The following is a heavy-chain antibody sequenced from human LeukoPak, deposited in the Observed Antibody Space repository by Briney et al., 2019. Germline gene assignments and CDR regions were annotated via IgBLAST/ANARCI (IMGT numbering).Heavy chain of an antibody. Sequence: PSETLSLTCAVYGGSFSGYYWSWIRQPPGKGLEWIGEINHSGSTNYNPSLKSRVTISVDTSKNQFSLKLSSVTAADTAVYYRARGLPLPGWVSGDRIDYWGQGTLVTVSS. V-gene: IGHV4-34*01. CDR2: INHSGST. J-gene: IGHJ4*02. CDR3: ARGLPLPGWVSGDRIDY. CDR1: GGSFSGYY. D-gene: IGHD1-26*01.